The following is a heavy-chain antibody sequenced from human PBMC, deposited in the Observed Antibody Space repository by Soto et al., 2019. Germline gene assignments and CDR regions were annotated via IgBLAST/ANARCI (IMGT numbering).Heavy chain of an antibody. CDR2: MNPNSGNT. V-gene: IGHV1-8*01. J-gene: IGHJ4*02. Sequence: ASVKVSCKASGYTFTSYYINWVRQATGQGLEWMGWMNPNSGNTGYAQKFQGRVTMTRNTSISTAYMELSSLRSEDTAVYYCASHGSGSYGLIHYWGQGTLVTVSS. CDR3: ASHGSGSYGLIHY. D-gene: IGHD3-10*01. CDR1: GYTFTSYY.